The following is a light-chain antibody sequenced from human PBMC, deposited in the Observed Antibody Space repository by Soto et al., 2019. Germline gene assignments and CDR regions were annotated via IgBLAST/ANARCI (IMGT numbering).Light chain of an antibody. J-gene: IGKJ4*01. CDR3: QQYDNWPPVT. CDR2: GAS. Sequence: ETVMTQSPATLSVSPGERATLSCRASQSVSSKLAWYQQKPGQAPRLLIYGASTRATGIPARFSGSGSGTRFTLTISSLQSEDFAVYYCQQYDNWPPVTFGGGTKVEIK. CDR1: QSVSSK. V-gene: IGKV3-15*01.